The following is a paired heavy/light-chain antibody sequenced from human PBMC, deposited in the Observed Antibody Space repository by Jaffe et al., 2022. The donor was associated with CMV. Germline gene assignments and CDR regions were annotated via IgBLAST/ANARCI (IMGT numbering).Light chain of an antibody. Sequence: DIQMTQSPSTLSASVGDRVTITCRASQNINNWLAWYQQKSGKAPKLLIYKASSLGSGVPSRFSGSGSGTEFTLTISSLLPDDFATYYCQQYNSYSYTFGQGTNLEIK. CDR1: QNINNW. V-gene: IGKV1-5*03. CDR2: KAS. J-gene: IGKJ2*01. CDR3: QQYNSYSYT.
Heavy chain of an antibody. CDR1: GGSVSSGSYH. J-gene: IGHJ4*02. Sequence: QVQLQESGPGLVKSSETLSLTCTVSGGSVSSGSYHWTWIRQPPGKGLEWIGYIFYSASTKYNPSLKSRVTISADTSKNQFSLNLGSVTAADTAIYYCATEGFAAQGYSYAFSYWGQGTLVTVSS. CDR2: IFYSAST. D-gene: IGHD5-18*01. CDR3: ATEGFAAQGYSYAFSY. V-gene: IGHV4-61*01.